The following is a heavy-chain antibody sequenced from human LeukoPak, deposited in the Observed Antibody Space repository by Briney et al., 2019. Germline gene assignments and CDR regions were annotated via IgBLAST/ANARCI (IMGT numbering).Heavy chain of an antibody. Sequence: GGSLRHSCAASGFTFSSYSMNWVRQAPGKGLEWVSSISSSSSYIYYADSVKGRFTISRDNAKNSLYLQMNSLRAEDTALYYCAIREPIGYWGQGTLVTVSS. CDR2: ISSSSSYI. J-gene: IGHJ4*02. V-gene: IGHV3-21*04. CDR3: AIREPIGY. D-gene: IGHD1-14*01. CDR1: GFTFSSYS.